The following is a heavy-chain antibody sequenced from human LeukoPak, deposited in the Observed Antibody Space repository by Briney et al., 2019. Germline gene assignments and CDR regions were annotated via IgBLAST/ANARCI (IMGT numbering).Heavy chain of an antibody. J-gene: IGHJ4*02. CDR1: GFTLSSYS. CDR3: AKDQTLGY. Sequence: GGSLRLSCAASGFTLSSYSMNWVRQAPGKGLECVSAISGRGGSTYYAESVRGRFTISRDNSRNTVSLQMNSLRAEDTAIYFCAKDQTLGYWGQGTLVTVSS. D-gene: IGHD7-27*01. V-gene: IGHV3-23*01. CDR2: ISGRGGST.